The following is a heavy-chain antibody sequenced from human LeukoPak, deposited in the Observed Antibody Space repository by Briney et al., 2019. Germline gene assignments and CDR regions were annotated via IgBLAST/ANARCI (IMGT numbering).Heavy chain of an antibody. V-gene: IGHV4-34*01. J-gene: IGHJ4*02. Sequence: PSETLSLTCAVYGGSFSGYYWSWIRQPPGKGLERIGEINHSGSTNYNPSLKSRVTISVDTSKNQFSLKLSSVTAADTAVYYCARVSSGSGWYGVFYWGQGTLVTVSS. CDR2: INHSGST. D-gene: IGHD6-19*01. CDR1: GGSFSGYY. CDR3: ARVSSGSGWYGVFY.